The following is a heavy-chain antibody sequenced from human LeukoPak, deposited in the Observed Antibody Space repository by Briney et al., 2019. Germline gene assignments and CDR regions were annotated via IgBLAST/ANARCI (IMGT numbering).Heavy chain of an antibody. V-gene: IGHV4-39*07. Sequence: SETLSLTCTVSGGSISCVIYYWAWIRQPPGKGLEWIGKIYYSGSTDYNPSLNSRVTMSLDTPNNQFSLRVTSVTAADTALYYCASVGYCSGRSCSFDYWGQRTLITVSS. CDR3: ASVGYCSGRSCSFDY. CDR1: GGSISCVIYY. J-gene: IGHJ4*02. D-gene: IGHD2-15*01. CDR2: IYYSGST.